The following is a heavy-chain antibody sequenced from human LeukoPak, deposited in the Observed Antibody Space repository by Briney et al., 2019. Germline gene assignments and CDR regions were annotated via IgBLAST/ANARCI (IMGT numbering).Heavy chain of an antibody. V-gene: IGHV5-51*01. CDR3: AIQWEQTAPALDY. Sequence: GESLKISCKGFGYSFTSYWIGWVRQMPGKGLEWMGIIYPGDSDTRYSPSFQGQVTISADKSISTAYLQWSSLKASDTAMYYCAIQWEQTAPALDYWGQGTLVTVSS. D-gene: IGHD1-26*01. J-gene: IGHJ4*02. CDR1: GYSFTSYW. CDR2: IYPGDSDT.